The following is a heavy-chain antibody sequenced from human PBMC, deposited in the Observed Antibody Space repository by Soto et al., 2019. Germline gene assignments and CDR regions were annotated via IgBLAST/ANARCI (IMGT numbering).Heavy chain of an antibody. Sequence: SETLSLTCTVSGGSISSYYWSWIRQPPGKGLEWIGYIYYSGSTNYNPSLKSRVTISVDTSKNQFSLKLSSVTAADTAVYYCASIAAAGNSYWGQGTLVTVS. D-gene: IGHD6-13*01. V-gene: IGHV4-59*08. J-gene: IGHJ4*02. CDR1: GGSISSYY. CDR3: ASIAAAGNSY. CDR2: IYYSGST.